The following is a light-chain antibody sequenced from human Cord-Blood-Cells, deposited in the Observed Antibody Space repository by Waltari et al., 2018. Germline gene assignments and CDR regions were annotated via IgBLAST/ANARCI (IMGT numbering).Light chain of an antibody. Sequence: QSALTQPASVSGSPGQSIPISCTGTSRDVGGYNYVSWYQQHPGKAPKLMIYDVSKRPSGVSNRFSGSKSGNTASLTIAGLQVEDEADYYGSSYTSSSTLVFGGGTKLTVL. V-gene: IGLV2-14*01. CDR2: DVS. CDR3: SSYTSSSTLV. CDR1: SRDVGGYNY. J-gene: IGLJ3*02.